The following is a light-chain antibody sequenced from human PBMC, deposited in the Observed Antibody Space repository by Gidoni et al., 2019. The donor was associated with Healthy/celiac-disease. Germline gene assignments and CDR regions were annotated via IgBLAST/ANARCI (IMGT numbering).Light chain of an antibody. CDR3: QSYDSSLSCVV. V-gene: IGLV1-40*01. CDR1: SSNTGAGYD. Sequence: QSLLTQPPSVSGAPGQRVTISCTGSSSNTGAGYDVHWYQQLPGTSSKLLIYGNSNRPAGVPDRFSGSKSGTSASLAITGLHAEDEADYYCQSYDSSLSCVVFGGGTKLTVL. J-gene: IGLJ2*01. CDR2: GNS.